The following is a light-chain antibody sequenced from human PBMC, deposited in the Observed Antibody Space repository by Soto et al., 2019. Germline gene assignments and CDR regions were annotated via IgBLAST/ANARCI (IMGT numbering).Light chain of an antibody. CDR2: DAS. V-gene: IGKV3D-20*01. Sequence: EIVLTQSPATLSLSPGERVTLSCGASQSLTNNFLAWYQQRPGLAPRLLIFDASTRASGVPDRFSGSGSGTDFTLTISSLQSEDFAVYYCQQYNNWPQTFGQGTKVDIK. CDR1: QSLTNNF. J-gene: IGKJ1*01. CDR3: QQYNNWPQT.